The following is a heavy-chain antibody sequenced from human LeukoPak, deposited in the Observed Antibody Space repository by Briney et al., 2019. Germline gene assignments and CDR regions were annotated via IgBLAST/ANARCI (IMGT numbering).Heavy chain of an antibody. CDR2: IYYSGST. CDR1: GVSISSHY. D-gene: IGHD6-13*01. Sequence: SETLSLTCTVSGVSISSHYWSWIRQPPGKGLEWIGYIYYSGSTNYNPSLKSRVTISVDTSKNQFSLKLSSVTAADTAVYYCARDQGYIDYWGQGTLVTVSS. J-gene: IGHJ4*02. CDR3: ARDQGYIDY. V-gene: IGHV4-59*11.